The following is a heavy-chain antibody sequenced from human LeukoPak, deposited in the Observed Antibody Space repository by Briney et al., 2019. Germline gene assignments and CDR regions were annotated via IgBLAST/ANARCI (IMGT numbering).Heavy chain of an antibody. CDR2: INHSGST. V-gene: IGHV4-34*01. D-gene: IGHD4-17*01. CDR3: ARGKADYGPYFDY. CDR1: GGSFSGYY. Sequence: SETLSLTCAVYGGSFSGYYWSWIRQPPGKGLEWIGEINHSGSTNYNPSLKSRVTISVDTSKNQFSLKLSSVTAADTAVYYCARGKADYGPYFDYWGQGTLVTVSS. J-gene: IGHJ4*02.